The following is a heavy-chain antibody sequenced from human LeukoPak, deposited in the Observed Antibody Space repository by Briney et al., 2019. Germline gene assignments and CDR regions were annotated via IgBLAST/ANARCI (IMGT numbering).Heavy chain of an antibody. J-gene: IGHJ6*02. Sequence: NASETLSLTCTVSGGSMSSYYWSWIRQPPGKGLEWIGYIYYSGSTNYNPSLKSRVTISVDTSKNQFSLKLSSVTAADTAVYYCARRGHYDFWSGYHYGMDVWGQGTTVTVSS. CDR3: ARRGHYDFWSGYHYGMDV. CDR2: IYYSGST. CDR1: GGSMSSYY. V-gene: IGHV4-59*08. D-gene: IGHD3-3*01.